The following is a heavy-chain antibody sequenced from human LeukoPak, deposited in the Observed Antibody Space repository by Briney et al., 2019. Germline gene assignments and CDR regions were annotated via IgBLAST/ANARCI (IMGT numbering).Heavy chain of an antibody. V-gene: IGHV1-69*04. CDR3: ARGCYYYGSGSYCLYGMDV. CDR2: IIPIFGIA. CDR1: GGTFSSYA. J-gene: IGHJ6*02. Sequence: SVKVSCTASGGTFSSYAISWVRQAPGQGLEWMGRIIPIFGIANYAQKFQGRVTITADKSTSTAYMELSSLRSEDTAVYYCARGCYYYGSGSYCLYGMDVWGQGTTVTVSS. D-gene: IGHD3-10*01.